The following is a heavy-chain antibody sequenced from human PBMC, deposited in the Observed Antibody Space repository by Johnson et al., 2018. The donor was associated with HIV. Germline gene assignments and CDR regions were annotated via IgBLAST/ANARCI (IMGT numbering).Heavy chain of an antibody. Sequence: QVQLVESGGGVVQPGRSLRLSCAASDFTFTNNAIHWVRQAPGKGLEWVAVISYDGTNTYYADSVKGRFTISRDNAKNSLYLQMNSLRAEDTAVYYCARVLRLPRLGAFDIWGQGTMVTVSS. D-gene: IGHD5-12*01. CDR2: ISYDGTNT. CDR3: ARVLRLPRLGAFDI. CDR1: DFTFTNNA. J-gene: IGHJ3*02. V-gene: IGHV3-30*04.